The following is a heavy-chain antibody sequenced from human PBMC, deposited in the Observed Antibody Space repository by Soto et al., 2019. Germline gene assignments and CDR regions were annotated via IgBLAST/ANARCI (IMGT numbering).Heavy chain of an antibody. D-gene: IGHD2-2*01. V-gene: IGHV3-74*01. CDR2: INSDGSST. CDR3: ASDIVVVPAAMRLGGYYGMDV. CDR1: GFTFSSYW. Sequence: EVQLVESGGGLVQPGGSLRLSCAASGFTFSSYWMHWVRQARGKGLVWVSRINSDGSSTSYADSVKGRFTISRDNAKNTLYLQMNSLRAEDTAVYYCASDIVVVPAAMRLGGYYGMDVWGQGTTVTVSS. J-gene: IGHJ6*02.